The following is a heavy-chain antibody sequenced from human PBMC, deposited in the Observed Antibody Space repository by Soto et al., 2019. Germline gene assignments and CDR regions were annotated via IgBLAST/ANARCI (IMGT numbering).Heavy chain of an antibody. CDR1: GGSFSAYY. CDR2: IIHSEST. V-gene: IGHV4-34*12. CDR3: ARQRPTDGWWEFANYYGMDV. D-gene: IGHD2-15*01. Sequence: KPSETLSLTCAVYGGSFSAYYWSWVRQPPGKGLEWSGEIIHSESTKYNPSLKSRVTISVDTSKNQFSLKLSSVTAADTAVYYCARQRPTDGWWEFANYYGMDVWGQGTPVTVSS. J-gene: IGHJ6*02.